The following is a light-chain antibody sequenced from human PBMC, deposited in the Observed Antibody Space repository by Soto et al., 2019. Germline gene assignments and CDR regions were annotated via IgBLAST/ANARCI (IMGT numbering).Light chain of an antibody. CDR1: QSISRS. V-gene: IGKV1-5*01. Sequence: DIQMTQSPSTLSAFVGDRVTITCRASQSISRSVAWYQQKPGKAPKVLIYDASSLESGVPSRFRGSGSGTEFTLTINSLQPDDFASYYYQQYNNYPVTFGGGTKVEIK. J-gene: IGKJ4*01. CDR2: DAS. CDR3: QQYNNYPVT.